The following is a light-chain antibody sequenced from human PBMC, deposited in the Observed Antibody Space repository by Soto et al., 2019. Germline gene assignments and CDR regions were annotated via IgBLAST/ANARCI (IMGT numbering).Light chain of an antibody. V-gene: IGKV3-20*01. CDR3: QQSGSSGT. CDR2: GAS. J-gene: IGKJ1*01. Sequence: DIVMTQSPATLSVSPGERATLSCRASQSVSNYLAWYQQKPGQAPRLLIYGASNRATGIPDRFSGSGSGTDFTLTFSRLEPEDFAVYYCQQSGSSGTFGQGTKVDIK. CDR1: QSVSNY.